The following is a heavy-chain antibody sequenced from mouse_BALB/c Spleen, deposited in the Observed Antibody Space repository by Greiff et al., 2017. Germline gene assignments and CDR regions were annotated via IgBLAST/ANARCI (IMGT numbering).Heavy chain of an antibody. V-gene: IGHV5-6-5*01. CDR3: IAFHYYGYAY. CDR1: GFTFSSYA. D-gene: IGHD1-2*01. CDR2: ISSGGST. J-gene: IGHJ3*01. Sequence: EVKVEESGGGLVKPGGSLKLSCAASGFTFSSYAMSWVRQTPEKRLEWVASISSGGSTYYPDSVKGRFTISRDNARNILYLQMSSLRSEDTAMYYCIAFHYYGYAYWGQGTLVTVSA.